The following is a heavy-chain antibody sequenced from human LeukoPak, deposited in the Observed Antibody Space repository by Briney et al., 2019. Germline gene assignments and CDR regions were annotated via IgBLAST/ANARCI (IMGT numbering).Heavy chain of an antibody. CDR1: GFTFSSYA. CDR2: ISYDGSNK. V-gene: IGHV3-30*04. Sequence: GGSLRLSCAASGFTFSSYAMHWVRQAPGKGLEWVAVISYDGSNKYYADSVKGRFTISRDNSKNTLYLQMNSLRAEDTAVYYCARATYYDFWSGYWDYYYGMDVWGQGTTVTVSS. D-gene: IGHD3-3*01. J-gene: IGHJ6*02. CDR3: ARATYYDFWSGYWDYYYGMDV.